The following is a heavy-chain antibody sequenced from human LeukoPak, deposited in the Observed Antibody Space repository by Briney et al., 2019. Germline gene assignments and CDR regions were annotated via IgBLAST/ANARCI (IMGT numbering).Heavy chain of an antibody. D-gene: IGHD3-22*01. CDR3: AKAHHYYDSSGYYFFDY. V-gene: IGHV3-30*02. J-gene: IGHJ4*02. CDR1: GFTFSSYG. CDR2: IRYDGSNK. Sequence: AGGSLRLSCAASGFTFSSYGMHWVRQAPGKGLEWVAFIRYDGSNKYYADSVKGRFTISRDNSKNTLYLQMNSLRAEDTAVYYCAKAHHYYDSSGYYFFDYWGQGTLVTVSS.